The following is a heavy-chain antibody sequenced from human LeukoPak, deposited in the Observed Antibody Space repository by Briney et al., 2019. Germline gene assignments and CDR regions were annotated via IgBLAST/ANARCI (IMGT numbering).Heavy chain of an antibody. CDR1: GYGFTSYG. Sequence: ASVKVSCKTSGYGFTSYGISWVRQAPGQGLEWMGWISVYNGNTNYAQKLQGRLTMTTDRSTSTAYMELRSLRFDDTAVYYCARVAEDIVVLPAALRTYFFDYWGQGTLVTVSS. CDR3: ARVAEDIVVLPAALRTYFFDY. J-gene: IGHJ4*02. D-gene: IGHD2-2*01. CDR2: ISVYNGNT. V-gene: IGHV1-18*01.